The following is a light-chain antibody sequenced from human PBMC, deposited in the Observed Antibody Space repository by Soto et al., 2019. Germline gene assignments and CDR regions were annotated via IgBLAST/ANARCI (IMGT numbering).Light chain of an antibody. Sequence: EIALTQSPGTPSLSPGERATLSCRASQSVTNNYLAWYQQKPGQAPRLLIYGASIGATGIPDRFSGSGSGTDFTLTISRLELEDFAVYYCLQYGIPLWTFGQGTKVDIK. CDR1: QSVTNNY. CDR2: GAS. J-gene: IGKJ1*01. V-gene: IGKV3-20*01. CDR3: LQYGIPLWT.